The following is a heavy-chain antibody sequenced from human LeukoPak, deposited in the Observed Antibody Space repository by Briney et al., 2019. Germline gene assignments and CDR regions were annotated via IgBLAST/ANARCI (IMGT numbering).Heavy chain of an antibody. V-gene: IGHV1-18*01. CDR2: ISAYSGNT. D-gene: IGHD6-19*01. J-gene: IGHJ4*02. CDR1: GYTFTSYG. CDR3: ARGSYPGWYSGEFDS. Sequence: GASVKVSYKASGYTFTSYGISWVRQAPGQGLEWMGWISAYSGNTNYAQKLQGRVTMTTDTSTSTAYMELRSLRSDDTAVYYCARGSYPGWYSGEFDSWGPGTLVIVSS.